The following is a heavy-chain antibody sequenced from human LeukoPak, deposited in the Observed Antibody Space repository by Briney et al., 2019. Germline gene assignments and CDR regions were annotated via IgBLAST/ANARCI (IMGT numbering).Heavy chain of an antibody. CDR3: ARLPSGCAYRGAFDI. J-gene: IGHJ3*02. V-gene: IGHV4-59*08. CDR1: GGSISSYY. CDR2: IYYIGST. Sequence: SETLSLTCTVSGGSISSYYWSWIRQPPGKGLEWIGYIYYIGSTNHHPSLKSRVTISVAPSKTQFSLKLSSVTAADPPVYYCARLPSGCAYRGAFDIWGQGTMVTVSS. D-gene: IGHD5-12*01.